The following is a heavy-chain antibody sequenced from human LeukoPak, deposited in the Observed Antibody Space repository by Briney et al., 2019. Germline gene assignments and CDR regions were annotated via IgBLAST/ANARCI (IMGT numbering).Heavy chain of an antibody. J-gene: IGHJ4*02. CDR3: ARDQKLLWFGESAFDY. D-gene: IGHD3-10*01. CDR1: GFTFSSYS. V-gene: IGHV3-21*06. Sequence: GGSLRLSCAASGFTFSSYSMNWVRQAPGKGLEWVSSISSSSSYIYYADSVKGRFTISRDNAKNSLYLQMNSLRAEDTAVYYCARDQKLLWFGESAFDYWGQGTLVSVSS. CDR2: ISSSSSYI.